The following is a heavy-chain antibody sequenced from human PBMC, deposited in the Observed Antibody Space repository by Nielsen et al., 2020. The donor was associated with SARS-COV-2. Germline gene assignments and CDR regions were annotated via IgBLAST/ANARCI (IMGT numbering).Heavy chain of an antibody. CDR1: GGSISSSSYY. CDR2: IYHSGST. D-gene: IGHD3-10*01. V-gene: IGHV4-39*07. CDR3: ARAFRTMVRGVIIAPIFD. Sequence: SETLSLTCTVSGGSISSSSYYWGWIRQPPGKGLEWIGSIYHSGSTNYNPSLKSRVTISVDTSKNQFSLKLSSVTAADTAVYYCARAFRTMVRGVIIAPIFDWGQGTLVTVSS. J-gene: IGHJ4*02.